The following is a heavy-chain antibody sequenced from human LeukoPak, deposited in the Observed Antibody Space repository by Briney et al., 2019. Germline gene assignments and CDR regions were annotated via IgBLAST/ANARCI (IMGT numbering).Heavy chain of an antibody. V-gene: IGHV4-4*02. CDR1: GGSISSSNW. CDR3: ARESYGDYWYFDL. Sequence: PSGTLSLTCAVSGGSISSSNWWSWVRQPPGKGLEWIGEIYHSGSTNYNPSLKSRVTISVDKSKNQFSLKLSSVTAADTAVYYCARESYGDYWYFDLWGRGTLVTVSS. CDR2: IYHSGST. D-gene: IGHD4-17*01. J-gene: IGHJ2*01.